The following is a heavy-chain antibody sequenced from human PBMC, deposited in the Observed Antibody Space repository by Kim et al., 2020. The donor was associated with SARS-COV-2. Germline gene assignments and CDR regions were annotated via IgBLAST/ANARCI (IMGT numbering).Heavy chain of an antibody. CDR1: GFTFSSYG. CDR3: AKGGSEYYYDSSGSFYYFDY. D-gene: IGHD3-22*01. V-gene: IGHV3-30*18. Sequence: GGSLRLSCAASGFTFSSYGMHWVRQAPGKGLEWVAVISYDGSNKYYADSVKGRFTISRDNSKNTLYLQMNSLRVEDTAVYYCAKGGSEYYYDSSGSFYYFDYWGQGTLVTGSS. J-gene: IGHJ4*02. CDR2: ISYDGSNK.